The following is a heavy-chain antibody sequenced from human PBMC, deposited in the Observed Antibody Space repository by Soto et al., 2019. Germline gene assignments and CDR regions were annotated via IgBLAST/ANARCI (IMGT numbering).Heavy chain of an antibody. CDR2: IIPIFGTA. J-gene: IGHJ3*01. Sequence: QVLLVQSGTEVKKPGSSVKVSCQASGGTSSDYALTWVRQAPGQGLEWRGRIIPIFGTANYAQRFQGRVSITADEYSSTAYMELSSLKSEDTAVYYCAGSFKYGSGTFDALDVWGHGTMVMVSS. CDR3: AGSFKYGSGTFDALDV. V-gene: IGHV1-69*01. D-gene: IGHD3-10*01. CDR1: GGTSSDYA.